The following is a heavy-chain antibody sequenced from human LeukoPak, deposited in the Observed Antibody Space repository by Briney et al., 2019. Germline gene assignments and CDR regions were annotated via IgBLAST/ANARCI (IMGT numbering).Heavy chain of an antibody. Sequence: GGSLRLSCAASGFTFSSYKMNWVRQAPGRGLEWVSSIHSGGSDVYYADSVKGRFTVSRDNAKNSLFQQMNSLRAEDTALYYCARGHYDILTGNYKWTPDYWGQGTLVAVSS. D-gene: IGHD3-9*01. CDR3: ARGHYDILTGNYKWTPDY. CDR2: IHSGGSDV. V-gene: IGHV3-21*06. J-gene: IGHJ4*02. CDR1: GFTFSSYK.